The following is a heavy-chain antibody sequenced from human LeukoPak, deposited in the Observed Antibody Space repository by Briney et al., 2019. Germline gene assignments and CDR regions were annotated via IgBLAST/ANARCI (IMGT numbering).Heavy chain of an antibody. J-gene: IGHJ1*01. D-gene: IGHD6-19*01. Sequence: GGSLRLSCTVSGFTLSSYEMSWIRQAPGKGLEWVSSIDYDGGSGHYADSVKGRFTISRDNSNNTLFLHLNSLRGEDTAVYYCTRNSGWYGLSWGQGTLVTISS. CDR1: GFTLSSYE. V-gene: IGHV3-23*01. CDR2: IDYDGGSG. CDR3: TRNSGWYGLS.